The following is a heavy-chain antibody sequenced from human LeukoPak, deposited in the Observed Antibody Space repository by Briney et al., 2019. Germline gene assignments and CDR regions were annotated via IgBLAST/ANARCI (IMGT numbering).Heavy chain of an antibody. J-gene: IGHJ6*02. V-gene: IGHV5-51*01. CDR1: GYSFTSYW. D-gene: IGHD5-18*01. Sequence: TPGESLKISCKGSGYSFTSYWIGWVRQMPGKGLEWMGIIYPGDSDTRYSPSFQGQVTISADKSISTAYLQWSSPKASDTAMYYCARYVDTGYYYYGMDVWGQGTTVTVSS. CDR2: IYPGDSDT. CDR3: ARYVDTGYYYYGMDV.